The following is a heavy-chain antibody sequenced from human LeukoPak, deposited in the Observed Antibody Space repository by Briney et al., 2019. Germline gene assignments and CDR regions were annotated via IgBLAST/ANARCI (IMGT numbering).Heavy chain of an antibody. J-gene: IGHJ4*02. D-gene: IGHD2-2*01. CDR3: ARSPTSWYFDY. CDR2: IRYHGSDK. Sequence: PGESLRLSCAASGFTFSGSGMHWVRQAPGKGLEWVAFIRYHGSDKFYADSVKGRFTISRDNSKNTLYLQMNSLSPEDTSVSYCARSPTSWYFDYWGQGTLVTVSS. CDR1: GFTFSGSG. V-gene: IGHV3-30*02.